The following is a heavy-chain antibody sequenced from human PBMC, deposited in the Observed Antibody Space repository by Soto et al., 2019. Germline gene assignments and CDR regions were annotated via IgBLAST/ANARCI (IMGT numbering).Heavy chain of an antibody. CDR3: ARAHDYGGNSGGSWFDP. Sequence: GESLKISCKGSGYSFTIYCIGWVLQMPWKGLEWMGIIYPGDSDTRYSPSFQGQVTISADKSISTAYLQWSSLKASDTAMYYCARAHDYGGNSGGSWFDPWGQGTLVTV. J-gene: IGHJ5*02. V-gene: IGHV5-51*01. D-gene: IGHD4-17*01. CDR1: GYSFTIYC. CDR2: IYPGDSDT.